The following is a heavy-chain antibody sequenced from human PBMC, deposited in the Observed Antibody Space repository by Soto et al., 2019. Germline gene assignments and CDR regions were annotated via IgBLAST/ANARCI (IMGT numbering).Heavy chain of an antibody. V-gene: IGHV3-49*03. CDR1: GFTFGDYA. Sequence: GGSLRLSCTASGFTFGDYAMSWFRQAPGKGLEWVGFIRSKAYGGTTEYAASVKGRFTISRDDSKSIAYLKMNSLKTEDTAVYYCTRDSYQSRKRPMIVAVYGMDVWGQGTTVTVSS. CDR2: IRSKAYGGTT. CDR3: TRDSYQSRKRPMIVAVYGMDV. J-gene: IGHJ6*02. D-gene: IGHD3-22*01.